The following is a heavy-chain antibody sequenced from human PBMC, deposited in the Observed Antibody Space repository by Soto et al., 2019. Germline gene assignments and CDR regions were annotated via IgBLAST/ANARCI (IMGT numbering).Heavy chain of an antibody. Sequence: QVQLVQSGAEVKKPGASVKVSCKASGYTFTSYGISWVRQAPGQGLEWMGWISAYNGNTNYAQKLQGRATMTTDTSTSTAYMELRSLRADDTSVYYCARDVKALLGYCSSTIGYPNWFDPWGHGTLDTVSS. CDR2: ISAYNGNT. V-gene: IGHV1-18*04. D-gene: IGHD2-2*01. CDR1: GYTFTSYG. J-gene: IGHJ5*02. CDR3: ARDVKALLGYCSSTIGYPNWFDP.